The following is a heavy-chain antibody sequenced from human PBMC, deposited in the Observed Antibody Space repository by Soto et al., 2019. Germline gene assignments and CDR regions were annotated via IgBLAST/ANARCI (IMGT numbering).Heavy chain of an antibody. Sequence: GVLRLSCASSGFTFSSYDMSWVRQAPGKGLEWVSVISASGAPTPYVDSVKGRFTTSRDNSKKTLYLQMNTLRAEDTAVYFFAKGNFYDPLKYGMDVWGQGTTGTVS. CDR2: ISASGAPT. V-gene: IGHV3-23*01. D-gene: IGHD3-22*01. CDR1: GFTFSSYD. J-gene: IGHJ6*02. CDR3: AKGNFYDPLKYGMDV.